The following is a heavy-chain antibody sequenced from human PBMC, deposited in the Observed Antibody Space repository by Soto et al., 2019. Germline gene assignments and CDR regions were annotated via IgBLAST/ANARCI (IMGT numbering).Heavy chain of an antibody. D-gene: IGHD3-16*01. CDR2: INAGNGNT. V-gene: IGHV1-3*01. CDR1: GYTFTSYA. Sequence: VASVKVSCKASGYTFTSYAMHWVRQAPGQRLEWMGWINAGNGNTKYSQKFQGRVTITRDTSASTLYLQMSSLKTEDTGVYYCTTDWGMFSDHWGQGALVTVSS. CDR3: TTDWGMFSDH. J-gene: IGHJ4*02.